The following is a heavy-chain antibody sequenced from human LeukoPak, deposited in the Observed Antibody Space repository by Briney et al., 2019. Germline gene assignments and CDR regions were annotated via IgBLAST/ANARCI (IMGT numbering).Heavy chain of an antibody. CDR2: INHSGST. V-gene: IGHV4-34*01. CDR1: GGSFSGYY. D-gene: IGHD3-10*01. CDR3: ARGRVTMVRGVGLGY. Sequence: SETLSLTCPVYGGSFSGYYWSWIRQPPGKGLEWIGEINHSGSTNYNPSPKSRVTISVDSSKNQFSLKLSSLTAADTAVYYCARGRVTMVRGVGLGYWGQGTLVTVSS. J-gene: IGHJ4*02.